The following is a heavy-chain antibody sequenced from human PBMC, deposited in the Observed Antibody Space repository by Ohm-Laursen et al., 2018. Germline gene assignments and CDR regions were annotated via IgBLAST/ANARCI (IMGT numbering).Heavy chain of an antibody. CDR1: GYTFTSYD. V-gene: IGHV1-8*01. Sequence: GASAKVSCKVTGYTFTSYDIYWVRQATGQGLEWMGWMNPNSGNTGYAQKFQGRVTMTRNTSISTAYMELSRLRSDDTAVYYCARERNYDFWSGYYHGMDVWGQGTTVTVTS. CDR3: ARERNYDFWSGYYHGMDV. D-gene: IGHD3-3*01. CDR2: MNPNSGNT. J-gene: IGHJ6*02.